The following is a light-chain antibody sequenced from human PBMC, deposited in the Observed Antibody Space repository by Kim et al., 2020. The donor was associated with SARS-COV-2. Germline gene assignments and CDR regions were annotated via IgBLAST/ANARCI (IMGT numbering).Light chain of an antibody. CDR1: SGSIANNY. V-gene: IGLV6-57*03. CDR3: QSYNNGNQV. J-gene: IGLJ2*01. Sequence: GKTVTLSCTRSSGSIANNYVQWYQQRPGSAPTIVIYDNKQRPSGVPDRFSGSIDSSSNSASLSISGLRTEDGADYYCQSYNNGNQVFGGGTQLTVL. CDR2: DNK.